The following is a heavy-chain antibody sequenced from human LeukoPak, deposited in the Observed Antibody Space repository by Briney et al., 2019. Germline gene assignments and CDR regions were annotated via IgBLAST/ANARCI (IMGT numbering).Heavy chain of an antibody. CDR2: IYYSGST. D-gene: IGHD2-8*01. CDR1: GGSVSSGSYY. J-gene: IGHJ6*02. V-gene: IGHV4-61*01. CDR3: ARDSLPVLMAPDV. Sequence: SETLSLTCTVSGGSVSSGSYYWSWIRQPPGKGLEWIGYIYYSGSTNYNPSLKSRVTISVDTSKNQFSLKLSSVTAADTAVYYCARDSLPVLMAPDVWGQGTTVTVSS.